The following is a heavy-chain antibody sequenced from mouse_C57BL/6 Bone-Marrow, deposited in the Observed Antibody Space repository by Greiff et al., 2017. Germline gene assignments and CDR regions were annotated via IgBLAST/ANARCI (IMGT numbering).Heavy chain of an antibody. CDR2: ISYDGSN. Sequence: EVKLVESGPGLVKPSQSLSLTCSVTGYSITSGYYWNWIRQFPGNKLEWMGYISYDGSNNYNPSLKNRISITRDTSKNQFFLKLNSVTTEDTATYYCARGGPGAYWGQGTLVTVSA. CDR1: GYSITSGYY. J-gene: IGHJ3*01. CDR3: ARGGPGAY. D-gene: IGHD3-3*01. V-gene: IGHV3-6*01.